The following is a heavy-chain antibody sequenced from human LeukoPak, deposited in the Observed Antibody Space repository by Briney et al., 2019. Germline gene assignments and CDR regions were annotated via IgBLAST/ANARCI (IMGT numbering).Heavy chain of an antibody. CDR1: GYSISSGYY. J-gene: IGHJ6*03. CDR2: INHSGST. V-gene: IGHV4-38-2*02. CDR3: ARAGRDSSGYYSYYYYYYMDV. D-gene: IGHD3-22*01. Sequence: SETLSLTCTVSGYSISSGYYWGWIRQPPGKGLEWIGEINHSGSTNYNPSLKSRVTISVDTSKNQFSLKLSSVTAADTAVYYCARAGRDSSGYYSYYYYYYMDVWGKGTTVTISS.